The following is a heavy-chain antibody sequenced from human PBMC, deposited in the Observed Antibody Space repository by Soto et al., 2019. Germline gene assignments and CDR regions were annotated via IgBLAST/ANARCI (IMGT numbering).Heavy chain of an antibody. CDR2: IYYSGST. CDR1: GGSISSSSYY. V-gene: IGHV4-39*01. CDR3: ARLAEALAPPNWFDP. Sequence: LSLTCTVSGGSISSSSYYWGWIRQPPGKGLEWIGSIYYSGSTYYNPSLKSRVTISVDTSKNQFSLKLSSVTAADTAVYYCARLAEALAPPNWFDPWGQGTLVTVSS. J-gene: IGHJ5*02.